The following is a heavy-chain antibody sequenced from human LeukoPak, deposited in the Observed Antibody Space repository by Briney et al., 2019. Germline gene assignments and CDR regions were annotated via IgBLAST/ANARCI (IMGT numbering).Heavy chain of an antibody. J-gene: IGHJ4*02. CDR2: ISGSGRTI. Sequence: PGGSLRLSCTASGFTFNDYYMSWLRQAPGKGLEWLSHISGSGRTIHYADSVKGRLTASRDTAKNSLYLQMNSLRAEDTAVYYCARDPIGEEAAMAPFDYWGQGTLVTVSS. D-gene: IGHD5-18*01. V-gene: IGHV3-11*04. CDR3: ARDPIGEEAAMAPFDY. CDR1: GFTFNDYY.